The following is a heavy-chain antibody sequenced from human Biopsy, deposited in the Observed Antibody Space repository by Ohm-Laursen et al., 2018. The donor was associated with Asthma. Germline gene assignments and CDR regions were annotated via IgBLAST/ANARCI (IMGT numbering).Heavy chain of an antibody. CDR1: GFTFSSYA. J-gene: IGHJ4*02. Sequence: SLRLSCAASGFTFSSYAMSWVRQAPGKGLEWVSAISGSGGSTHYADSVKGRFTISRDNSENTVSLQMNSLTTADTAVYYCARSKVAGRSYYFDYWGQGTLVTVSS. V-gene: IGHV3-23*01. D-gene: IGHD6-19*01. CDR2: ISGSGGST. CDR3: ARSKVAGRSYYFDY.